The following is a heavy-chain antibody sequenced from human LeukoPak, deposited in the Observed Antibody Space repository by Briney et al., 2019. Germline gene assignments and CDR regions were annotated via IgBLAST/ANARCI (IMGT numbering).Heavy chain of an antibody. CDR3: ARGRYLTTSGGAAAGFLDY. J-gene: IGHJ4*02. D-gene: IGHD6-13*01. CDR2: IYYSGST. V-gene: IGHV4-59*12. CDR1: GGSISSYY. Sequence: SETLSLTCTVSGGSISSYYWSWLRQPPGKGLERIGYIYYSGSTNYNPSLKSRVTISVGTSQKQFSLRLTSVTAADTAVYYCARGRYLTTSGGAAAGFLDYWGQGSLVTVST.